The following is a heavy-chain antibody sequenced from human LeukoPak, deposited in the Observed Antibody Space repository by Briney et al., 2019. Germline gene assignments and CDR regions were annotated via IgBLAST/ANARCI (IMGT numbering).Heavy chain of an antibody. CDR3: ARVSMVRGVYYYGMDV. Sequence: SETLSLTCTVSGGSISSYYWSWIRQPPGKGLEWIGYNYYSGSTNYNPSLKSRVTISVDTSKIQFSLKLSSVTAADTAVYYCARVSMVRGVYYYGMDVWGQGTTVTVSS. CDR2: NYYSGST. V-gene: IGHV4-59*08. CDR1: GGSISSYY. J-gene: IGHJ6*02. D-gene: IGHD3-10*01.